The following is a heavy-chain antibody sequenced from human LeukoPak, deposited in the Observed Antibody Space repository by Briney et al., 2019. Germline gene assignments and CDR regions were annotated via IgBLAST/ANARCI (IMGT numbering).Heavy chain of an antibody. J-gene: IGHJ4*02. CDR3: AREDTAMANFDY. V-gene: IGHV4-59*12. Sequence: KPSETLSLTCTVSGGSISSYYWSWIRQPPGKGLEWIGYIYYSGSTNYNPSLKSRVTISVDTSKNQFSLKLSSVTAADTAVYYCAREDTAMANFDYWGQGTLVTVSS. D-gene: IGHD5-18*01. CDR2: IYYSGST. CDR1: GGSISSYY.